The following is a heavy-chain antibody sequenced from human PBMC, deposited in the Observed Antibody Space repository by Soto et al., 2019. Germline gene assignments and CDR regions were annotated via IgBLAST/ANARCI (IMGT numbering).Heavy chain of an antibody. CDR2: INHSGST. J-gene: IGHJ1*01. D-gene: IGHD3-22*01. Sequence: SETLSLTCAVYGGSFSGYYGSRIRQPPGKGLEWIGEINHSGSTNYNPSLKSRVTISVDTSKNQFSLKLSSVTAADTAVYYCARGPAYYYDSSGYRGYFQHWGQGTLVTVSS. CDR3: ARGPAYYYDSSGYRGYFQH. CDR1: GGSFSGYY. V-gene: IGHV4-34*01.